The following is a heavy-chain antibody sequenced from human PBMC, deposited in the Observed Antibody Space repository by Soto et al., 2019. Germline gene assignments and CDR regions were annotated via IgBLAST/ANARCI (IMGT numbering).Heavy chain of an antibody. CDR3: ATEGARREIADASDI. CDR1: GFTFNNYA. D-gene: IGHD1-26*01. CDR2: ISYDGSNK. Sequence: QVQLVESGGGVVQPGRSLRLSCAASGFTFNNYAMHWVRQAPGKGLEWLAFISYDGSNKYYADSVKGRFTIYRDNSKNTLNLQMNSLRAEGTAVFYCATEGARREIADASDIWGQGPMVTVS. V-gene: IGHV3-30-3*01. J-gene: IGHJ3*02.